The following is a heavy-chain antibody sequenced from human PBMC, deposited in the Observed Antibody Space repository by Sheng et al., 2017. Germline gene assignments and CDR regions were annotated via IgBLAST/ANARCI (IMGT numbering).Heavy chain of an antibody. V-gene: IGHV5-51*06. CDR3: ARLKSSVTPIDY. CDR2: IYPGDSET. J-gene: IGHJ4*02. CDR1: GYNFLGYW. Sequence: EVQLVQSGAEIKNPGESLKISCQGSGYNFLGYWIGWVRQMSGRGLEWMGFIYPGDSETMYSPSFQGQITVSADESITTAYLQWTSLKASDTAIYYCARLKSSVTPIDYWGQGTLVTVSS. D-gene: IGHD2-15*01.